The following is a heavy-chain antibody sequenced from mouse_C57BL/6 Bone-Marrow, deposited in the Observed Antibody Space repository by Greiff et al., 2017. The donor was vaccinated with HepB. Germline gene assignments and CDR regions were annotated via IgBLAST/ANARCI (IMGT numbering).Heavy chain of an antibody. D-gene: IGHD2-1*01. CDR3: ARSPPLLWYHSYWYFDV. J-gene: IGHJ1*03. Sequence: DVKLVESGGGLVQPGGSLSLSCAASGFTFTDYYMSWVRQPPGKALEWLGFIRNKANGYTTEYSASVKGRFTISRDNSQSILYLQMNALRAEDSATHYCARSPPLLWYHSYWYFDVWGTGTTVTVSS. V-gene: IGHV7-3*01. CDR2: IRNKANGYTT. CDR1: GFTFTDYY.